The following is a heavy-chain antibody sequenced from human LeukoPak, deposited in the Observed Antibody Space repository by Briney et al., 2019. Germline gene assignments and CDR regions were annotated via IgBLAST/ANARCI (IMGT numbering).Heavy chain of an antibody. CDR1: GYTFTGYY. J-gene: IGHJ3*02. CDR3: VRVGDGLNDGFDI. CDR2: INPNTGGT. D-gene: IGHD5-24*01. V-gene: IGHV1-2*06. Sequence: ASVKVSCKASGYTFTGYYMNWVRQAPGQGLEWMGRINPNTGGTNYAQNFQGSVTMTRDTSITTVYMELSRLRSDDTAVYYCVRVGDGLNDGFDIWGQGTMVTVSS.